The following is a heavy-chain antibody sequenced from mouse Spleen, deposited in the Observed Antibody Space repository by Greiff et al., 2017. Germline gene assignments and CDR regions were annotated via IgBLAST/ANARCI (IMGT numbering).Heavy chain of an antibody. CDR1: GYSFTGYY. J-gene: IGHJ2*01. V-gene: IGHV1-42*01. CDR3: AREGIIDYFDY. Sequence: EVQLQQSGPELVKPGASVKISCKASGYSFTGYYMNWVKQSPEKSLEWIGEINPSTGGTTYNQKFKAKATLTVDKSSSTAYMQLKSLTSEDSAVYYCAREGIIDYFDYWGQGTTLTVSS. CDR2: INPSTGGT.